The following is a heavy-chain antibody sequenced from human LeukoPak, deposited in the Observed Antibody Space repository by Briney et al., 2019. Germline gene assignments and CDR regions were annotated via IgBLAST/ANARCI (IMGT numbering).Heavy chain of an antibody. CDR3: AKVPFYDILTGLLL. CDR2: ISGSGGST. CDR1: GFTFSSYA. Sequence: PGGSLRLSCAASGFTFSSYAMSWVRQAPGKGLEWVSAISGSGGSTYYGDSVKGRFTISRDNSKNTLYLQMNSLRAEDTAVYYCAKVPFYDILTGLLLWGQGTLVTVSS. V-gene: IGHV3-23*01. D-gene: IGHD3-9*01. J-gene: IGHJ4*02.